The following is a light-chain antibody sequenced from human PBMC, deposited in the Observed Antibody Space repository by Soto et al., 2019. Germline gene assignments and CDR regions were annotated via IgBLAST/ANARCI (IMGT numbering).Light chain of an antibody. Sequence: DIQMTQSPSTLSASVGDRVTLTCRASQSIDVWLAWYQQKPGKAPKLLIYLASSLESGVPSRFSGSGSGTEFTLTISSLQPDDFATYYCQHHKSYPRTFGQGTKVEF. J-gene: IGKJ1*01. CDR3: QHHKSYPRT. V-gene: IGKV1-5*03. CDR1: QSIDVW. CDR2: LAS.